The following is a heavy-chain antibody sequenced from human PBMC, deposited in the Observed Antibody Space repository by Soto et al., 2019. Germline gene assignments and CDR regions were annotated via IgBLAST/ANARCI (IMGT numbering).Heavy chain of an antibody. V-gene: IGHV3-73*01. CDR3: AKDGWEDSSGYYGYYFDY. CDR2: IRSRTNSYAT. D-gene: IGHD3-22*01. J-gene: IGHJ4*02. CDR1: GFTSSGSA. Sequence: QRLSCAASGFTSSGSAVHWVRQASGKGLEWVGHIRSRTNSYATAYAASVKGRFTISRDDSKNTAYLQMNSLKTEDTAVYYCAKDGWEDSSGYYGYYFDYWGQGTLVTVSS.